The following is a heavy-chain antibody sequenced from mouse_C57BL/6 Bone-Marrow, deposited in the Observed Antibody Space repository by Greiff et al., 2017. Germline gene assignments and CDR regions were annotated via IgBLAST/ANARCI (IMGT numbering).Heavy chain of an antibody. Sequence: QVQLQQPGAELVMPGASVKLSCKASGYTFTSYWMHWVKQRPGQGLEWIGEIDPSDSYTNYNQKFKGKTTLTVDKSSSTAYMQLSSLTSEDSAVYYCARARGYGRALYYFDYWGQGTTLTVSS. D-gene: IGHD1-1*01. J-gene: IGHJ2*01. CDR1: GYTFTSYW. CDR2: IDPSDSYT. V-gene: IGHV1-69*01. CDR3: ARARGYGRALYYFDY.